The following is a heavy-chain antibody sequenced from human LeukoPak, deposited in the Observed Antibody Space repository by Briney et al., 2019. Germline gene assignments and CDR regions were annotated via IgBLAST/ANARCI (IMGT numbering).Heavy chain of an antibody. V-gene: IGHV4-34*01. Sequence: PSETLSLTCAVYGGSFSGYYWSWIRQPPGKGLEWIGEINHSGSTNYNPSLKSRVTISVDTSKNQFSLKLSSVTAADTAVYYCARVPFYDYVWGSYPPRYYYYYGMDVWGQGTTVTVSS. CDR2: INHSGST. CDR3: ARVPFYDYVWGSYPPRYYYYYGMDV. J-gene: IGHJ6*02. D-gene: IGHD3-16*01. CDR1: GGSFSGYY.